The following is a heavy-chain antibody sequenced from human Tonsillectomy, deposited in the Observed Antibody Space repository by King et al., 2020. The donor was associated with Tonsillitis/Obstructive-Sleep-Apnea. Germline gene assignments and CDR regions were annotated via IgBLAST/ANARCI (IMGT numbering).Heavy chain of an antibody. D-gene: IGHD5-12*01. J-gene: IGHJ5*02. V-gene: IGHV1-69*04. CDR1: GGTFSSYA. CDR3: ARAREGLNGVDP. Sequence: VQLVQSGAEVKKPGSSVKVSCKASGGTFSSYAISWVRQAPGQGLEWMGRIIPILGIANYAQKFQGRVTITADKSTSTASMELSSLRAEATAVYYCARAREGLNGVDPWGQGTLVTVSS. CDR2: IIPILGIA.